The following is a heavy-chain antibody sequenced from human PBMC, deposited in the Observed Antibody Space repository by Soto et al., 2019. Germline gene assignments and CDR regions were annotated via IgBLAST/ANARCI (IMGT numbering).Heavy chain of an antibody. CDR3: ARHKAFFYDSSGA. V-gene: IGHV5-10-1*01. CDR1: GYSFTSYW. Sequence: GQSLKISCKGSGYSFTSYWISWVRQMPEKGLEWMGRIDPSDSYTNYSPSFQGHVTMPADKSINTAYLQWSSLKASDSAMYYCARHKAFFYDSSGAWGQGSLVTVSS. D-gene: IGHD3-22*01. J-gene: IGHJ5*02. CDR2: IDPSDSYT.